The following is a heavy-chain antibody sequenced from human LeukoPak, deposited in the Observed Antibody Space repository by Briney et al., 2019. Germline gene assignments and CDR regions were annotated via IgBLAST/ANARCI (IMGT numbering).Heavy chain of an antibody. D-gene: IGHD3-9*01. CDR1: GFPVGSYY. CDR2: IYKGGTT. J-gene: IGHJ6*02. CDR3: ARGSGDILTGYSGMDV. Sequence: GGSLRLSCEASGFPVGSYYLTWVRQAPGKGLEWVSAIYKGGTTYYADSVKGRFTVSRDNTKNSFSLQMNSLSADDTAVYYRARGSGDILTGYSGMDVWGQGTTVTVSS. V-gene: IGHV3-53*01.